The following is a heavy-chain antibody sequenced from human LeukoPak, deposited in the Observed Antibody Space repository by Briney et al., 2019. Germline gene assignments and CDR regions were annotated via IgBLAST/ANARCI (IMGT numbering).Heavy chain of an antibody. V-gene: IGHV1-58*02. Sequence: SVKVSCKASGFTFTSSAMQWVRQARGQRLEWIGWIVVGSGNTNYAQKFQERVTITRDMSTSTAYMELSSLRSEDTAVYYCAAGMWVMAERWGRGDYYYMDVWGKGTTVTVSS. CDR1: GFTFTSSA. CDR2: IVVGSGNT. D-gene: IGHD2-8*01. CDR3: AAGMWVMAERWGRGDYYYMDV. J-gene: IGHJ6*03.